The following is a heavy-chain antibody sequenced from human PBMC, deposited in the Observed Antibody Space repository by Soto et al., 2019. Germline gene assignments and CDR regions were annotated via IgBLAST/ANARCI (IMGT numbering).Heavy chain of an antibody. J-gene: IGHJ4*02. V-gene: IGHV3-23*01. CDR2: ISGSGGST. Sequence: EVQLLESGGGLVQPGGSLRLSCAASGFTFSSYAMSWVRQAPGKGLEWVSAISGSGGSTYYADSVKGRFTISRDNSKNTLYLQMNSLRAEDTAVYYCAKAPNYYGSGSYYKPSSGGEYYFDYWGQGTLVTVSS. CDR1: GFTFSSYA. D-gene: IGHD3-10*01. CDR3: AKAPNYYGSGSYYKPSSGGEYYFDY.